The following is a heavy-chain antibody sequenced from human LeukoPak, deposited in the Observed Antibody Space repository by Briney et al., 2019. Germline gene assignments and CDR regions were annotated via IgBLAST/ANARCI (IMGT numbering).Heavy chain of an antibody. CDR3: ARDSIRGVRLLDY. J-gene: IGHJ4*02. D-gene: IGHD3-3*01. CDR2: ISPDSGGT. CDR1: GYTFTGYY. Sequence: ASVKVSCKASGYTFTGYYMHWVRQAPGQGPEWMGWISPDSGGTNYAQKFQGRVTVTGDSSISTTYMELSGLTSDDTAVYYCARDSIRGVRLLDYWGQGTLVTVSS. V-gene: IGHV1-2*02.